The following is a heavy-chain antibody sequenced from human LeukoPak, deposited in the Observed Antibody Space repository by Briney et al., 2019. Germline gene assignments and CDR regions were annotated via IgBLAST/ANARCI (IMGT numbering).Heavy chain of an antibody. J-gene: IGHJ4*02. CDR3: AKDRRNDFDY. CDR2: ISGNSGSI. D-gene: IGHD1-14*01. V-gene: IGHV3-9*01. CDR1: GFTFDDYV. Sequence: PGRSLRLSCAASGFTFDDYVMHWVRQAPGKGLEWVSGISGNSGSIGYADSVKGRFTISRDNAKNSLYLQMNSLRAEDTALYYCAKDRRNDFDYWGQGTLVTVSS.